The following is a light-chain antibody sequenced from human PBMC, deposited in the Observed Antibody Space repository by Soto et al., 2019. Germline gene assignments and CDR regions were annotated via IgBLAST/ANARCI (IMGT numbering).Light chain of an antibody. CDR1: QTINSW. Sequence: DIQMTQSPSTLSASVRDRVTITCRASQTINSWLAWYQQRPGKAPRLLIYKASTLESGVPSRFSGSGSGTEFTLTFSTLQPDDFATYYCQQYDSIPYTFGQGTKLDIK. CDR2: KAS. CDR3: QQYDSIPYT. J-gene: IGKJ2*01. V-gene: IGKV1-5*03.